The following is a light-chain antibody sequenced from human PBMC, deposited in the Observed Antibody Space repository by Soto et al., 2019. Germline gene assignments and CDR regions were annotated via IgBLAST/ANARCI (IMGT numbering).Light chain of an antibody. CDR2: ASS. CDR1: QDISSW. Sequence: DIQMTQSPSSVSASVGDRVTITCRASQDISSWLAWYQHKPGKAPSLLIYASSSLQSGVQSRFRGSGSGTDFALTIAGLESEDFATYYCQQANSFPLTFGGGTKVEIK. J-gene: IGKJ4*01. CDR3: QQANSFPLT. V-gene: IGKV1D-12*01.